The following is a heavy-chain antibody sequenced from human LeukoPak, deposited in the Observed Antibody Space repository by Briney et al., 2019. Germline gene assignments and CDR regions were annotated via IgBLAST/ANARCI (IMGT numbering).Heavy chain of an antibody. Sequence: QAGGSLRLSCAASGFTFSSYAMHWVRQAPGKGLEWVAVISYDGSNKYYADSVEGRFTISRDNSKNTLYLQLNSLRADDTAVYYCAKRAVAIAATPWFDYWGQGTLVTVSS. CDR1: GFTFSSYA. CDR3: AKRAVAIAATPWFDY. D-gene: IGHD2-15*01. CDR2: ISYDGSNK. J-gene: IGHJ4*02. V-gene: IGHV3-30-3*01.